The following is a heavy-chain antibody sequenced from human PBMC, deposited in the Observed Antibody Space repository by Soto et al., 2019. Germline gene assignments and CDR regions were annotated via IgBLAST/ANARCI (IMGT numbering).Heavy chain of an antibody. CDR3: STRGIVGPIY. V-gene: IGHV4-4*02. CDR1: DGSINNGDW. D-gene: IGHD1-26*01. J-gene: IGHJ4*02. Sequence: QVQLQESGTGLVEPSGTLSLTCNVYDGSINNGDWCSWVRQPPGKGLEWIGEVYHNGNTNYNASRKTRVTVSVDKSRTQFSLRLSSVTPADTAVYSCSTRGIVGPIYWGQGTLVPVSS. CDR2: VYHNGNT.